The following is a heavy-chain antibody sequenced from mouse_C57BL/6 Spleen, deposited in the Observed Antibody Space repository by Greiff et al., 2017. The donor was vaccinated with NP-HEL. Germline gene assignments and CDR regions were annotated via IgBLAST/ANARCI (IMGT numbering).Heavy chain of an antibody. CDR3: ARGDDYDEAWFAY. Sequence: QVQLKESGAELVKPGASVKMSCKASGYTFTTYPIEWMKQNHGKSLEWIGNFHPYNDDTKYNEKFKGKATLTVEKSSSTVYLELSRLTSADSAVYYCARGDDYDEAWFAYWGQGTLVIVSA. J-gene: IGHJ3*01. CDR2: FHPYNDDT. D-gene: IGHD2-4*01. CDR1: GYTFTTYP. V-gene: IGHV1-47*01.